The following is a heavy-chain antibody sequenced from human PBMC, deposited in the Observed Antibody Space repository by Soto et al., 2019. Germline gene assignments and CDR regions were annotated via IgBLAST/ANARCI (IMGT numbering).Heavy chain of an antibody. CDR1: GITFSNYA. D-gene: IGHD6-13*01. CDR2: ISGSGGDT. Sequence: VGSLRLPWTAAGITFSNYAMNRVSQDPGKGLEWVSVISGSGGDTHYADSVKGRFTISRDNAKNSLFLQMNSLRAEDTAVYYCARGRGAAADYFDFWGQGTLVTVSS. V-gene: IGHV3-23*01. CDR3: ARGRGAAADYFDF. J-gene: IGHJ4*02.